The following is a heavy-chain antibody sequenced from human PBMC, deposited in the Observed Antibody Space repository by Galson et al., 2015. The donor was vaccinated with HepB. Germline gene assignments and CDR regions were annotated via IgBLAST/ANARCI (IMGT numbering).Heavy chain of an antibody. CDR1: GFTFSSYW. V-gene: IGHV3-74*01. CDR2: INSDGSST. D-gene: IGHD6-13*01. Sequence: SLRLSCAASGFTFSSYWMHWVRQAPGKGLVWVSRINSDGSSTSYADSVKGRFTISRDNAKNTLYLQMNSLRAEDTAVYYCASLLTAAGTDWDYWGQGTLVTVSS. CDR3: ASLLTAAGTDWDY. J-gene: IGHJ4*02.